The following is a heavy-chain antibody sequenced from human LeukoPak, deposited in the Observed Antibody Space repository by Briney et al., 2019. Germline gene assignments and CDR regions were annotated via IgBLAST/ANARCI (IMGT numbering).Heavy chain of an antibody. D-gene: IGHD3-3*01. Sequence: SETLSLTCTVSGASITSTDYYWAWIRQPPGKGLEWIGSINYSGSTYYNPSLESRVTVSVDTSQKLFSVRLTSVTAADTAGYYCAAHYDFWSGFVFDYWGQGSLVTVSS. J-gene: IGHJ4*02. CDR3: AAHYDFWSGFVFDY. CDR1: GASITSTDYY. CDR2: INYSGST. V-gene: IGHV4-39*01.